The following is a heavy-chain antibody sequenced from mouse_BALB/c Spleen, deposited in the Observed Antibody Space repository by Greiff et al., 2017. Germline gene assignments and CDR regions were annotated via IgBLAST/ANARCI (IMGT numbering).Heavy chain of an antibody. J-gene: IGHJ1*01. CDR1: GFTFSSFG. V-gene: IGHV5-17*02. D-gene: IGHD1-1*01. CDR2: ISSGSSTI. Sequence: DVMLVESGGGLVQPGGSRKLSCAASGFTFSSFGMHWVRQAPEKGLEWVAYISSGSSTIYYADTVKGRFTISRDNPKNTLFLQMTSLRSEDTAMYYCARSVGDYGSRGYFDVWGAGTTVTVSS. CDR3: ARSVGDYGSRGYFDV.